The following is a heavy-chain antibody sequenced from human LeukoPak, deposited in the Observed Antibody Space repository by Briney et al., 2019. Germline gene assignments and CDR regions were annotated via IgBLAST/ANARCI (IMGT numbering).Heavy chain of an antibody. D-gene: IGHD4-17*01. CDR1: GYTFTGYY. J-gene: IGHJ5*02. CDR2: INPNSGGT. V-gene: IGHV1-2*02. Sequence: ASVKVSCKASGYTFTGYYMHWVRQAPGQGLEWMGWINPNSGGTNYAQKFQGGVTMTRDTSISTAYMELSRLRSDDTAVYYCARQVYGDYVRPGYNWFDPWGQGTLVTVSS. CDR3: ARQVYGDYVRPGYNWFDP.